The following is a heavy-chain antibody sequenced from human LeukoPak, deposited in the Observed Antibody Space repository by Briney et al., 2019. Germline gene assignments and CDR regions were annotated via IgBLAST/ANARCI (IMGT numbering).Heavy chain of an antibody. V-gene: IGHV4-30-4*01. CDR3: ARKMAVAGIFWFDR. J-gene: IGHJ5*02. D-gene: IGHD6-19*01. Sequence: SQTLSLTCTVSGVSIRSGDHYWSWIRQPPGKGLEWIGYLYYSGTTHYTPSLKSRVSMSLGSSEKQFSLQLRSVTAADTAVYFCARKMAVAGIFWFDRWGQGTLVTVSS. CDR2: LYYSGTT. CDR1: GVSIRSGDHY.